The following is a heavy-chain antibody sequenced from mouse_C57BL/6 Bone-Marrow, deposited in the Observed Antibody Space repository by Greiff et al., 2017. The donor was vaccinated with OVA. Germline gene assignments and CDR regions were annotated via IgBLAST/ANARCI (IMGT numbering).Heavy chain of an antibody. CDR1: GFTFSDYG. Sequence: EVQGVESGGGLVQPGGSLKLSCAASGFTFSDYGMAWVRQAPRKGPEWVAFISNLAYSIYYADTVTGRFTISRENAKNTLYLEMSSLRSEDTAMYYCARHRDYYGSINWYFDVWGTGTTVTVSS. J-gene: IGHJ1*03. CDR3: ARHRDYYGSINWYFDV. V-gene: IGHV5-15*01. CDR2: ISNLAYSI. D-gene: IGHD1-1*01.